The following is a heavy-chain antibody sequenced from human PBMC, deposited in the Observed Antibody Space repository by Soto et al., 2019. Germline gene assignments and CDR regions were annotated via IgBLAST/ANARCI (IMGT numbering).Heavy chain of an antibody. J-gene: IGHJ4*02. CDR2: IDYSGRT. Sequence: PSETLSLTCSVSGYLISSGYYWGWVRQTPGKGLEWLGSIDYSGRTYKNPSLKSRVSASVDLSKNQFSLNLRSVTAADTAVYFCARALSSGYDSYYFGYWGQGTLVTVSS. V-gene: IGHV4-38-2*02. D-gene: IGHD3-22*01. CDR3: ARALSSGYDSYYFGY. CDR1: GYLISSGYY.